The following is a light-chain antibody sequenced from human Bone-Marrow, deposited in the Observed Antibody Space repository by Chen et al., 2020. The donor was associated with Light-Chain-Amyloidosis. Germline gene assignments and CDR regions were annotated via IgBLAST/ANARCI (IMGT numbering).Light chain of an antibody. CDR1: NIGTKY. V-gene: IGLV3-21*04. CDR2: YDR. J-gene: IGLJ2*01. CDR3: QVWDSDSDHVV. Sequence: SYVLTQPPSFSVAPGKTARITCGGNNIGTKYVHWYQQKPGQAPVLVISYDRDRPSGIPERFSGSNSGNTATLTISRVEAGDEADYYCQVWDSDSDHVVFGGGTKLTVL.